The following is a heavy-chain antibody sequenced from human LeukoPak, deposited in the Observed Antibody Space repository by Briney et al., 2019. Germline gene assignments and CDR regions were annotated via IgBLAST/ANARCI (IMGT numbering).Heavy chain of an antibody. CDR1: GATVSSYA. CDR2: IIPFRGIA. Sequence: SVKVSFTASGATVSSYAISWVRQAPGPGLEWMGRIIPFRGIANYEQKLEGRVTITADTSTSPASMGLSSLTSEDTAVYYCARGGSYYGSGKDWFDPWGQGTLVTVSS. J-gene: IGHJ5*02. V-gene: IGHV1-69*04. D-gene: IGHD3-10*01. CDR3: ARGGSYYGSGKDWFDP.